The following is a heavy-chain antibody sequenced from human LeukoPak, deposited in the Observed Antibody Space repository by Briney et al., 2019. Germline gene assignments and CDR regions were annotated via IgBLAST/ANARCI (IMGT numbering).Heavy chain of an antibody. CDR3: AKGNHNYCSSTSCYRNWFDP. D-gene: IGHD2-2*01. J-gene: IGHJ5*02. V-gene: IGHV3-23*01. CDR1: GFTVSSNY. CDR2: ISGSGGST. Sequence: GGSLRLSCAASGFTVSSNYMSWVRQAPGKGLEWVSAISGSGGSTYYADSVKGRFTISRDNSKNTLYLQMNSLRAEDTAVYYCAKGNHNYCSSTSCYRNWFDPWGQGTLVTVSS.